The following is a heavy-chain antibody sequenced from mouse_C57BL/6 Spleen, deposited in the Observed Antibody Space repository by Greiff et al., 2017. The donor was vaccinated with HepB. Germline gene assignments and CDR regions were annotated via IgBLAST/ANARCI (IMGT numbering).Heavy chain of an antibody. D-gene: IGHD2-3*01. V-gene: IGHV1-42*01. CDR1: GYSFTGYY. CDR3: ARFFYDGNYYAMDY. J-gene: IGHJ4*01. CDR2: INPSTGGT. Sequence: VQLQHSGPELVKPGASVKISCKASGYSFTGYYMNWVKQSPEKSLEWIGEINPSTGGTTYNQKFKAKATLTVDKSSSTAYMQLKSLTSEDSAVYYCARFFYDGNYYAMDYWGQGTSVTVSS.